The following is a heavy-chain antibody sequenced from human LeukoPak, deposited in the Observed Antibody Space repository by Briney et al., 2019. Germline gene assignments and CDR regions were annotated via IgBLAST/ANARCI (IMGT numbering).Heavy chain of an antibody. J-gene: IGHJ4*02. V-gene: IGHV4-30-2*01. Sequence: SQTLSLTCTVSGGSISSGGYYWSWIRQPPGKGLEWIGYIYHSGSTYYNPSLKSRVTISVDRSKNQFSLKLSSVTAADTAVYYCARAYCSGGSCYLDYWGQGTLVTVSS. D-gene: IGHD2-15*01. CDR1: GGSISSGGYY. CDR2: IYHSGST. CDR3: ARAYCSGGSCYLDY.